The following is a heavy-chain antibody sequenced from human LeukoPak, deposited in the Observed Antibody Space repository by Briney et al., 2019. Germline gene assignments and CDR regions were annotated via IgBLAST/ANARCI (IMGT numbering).Heavy chain of an antibody. Sequence: GGSLRLSCAASGFTFSSYGMHWVGQAPGKGLEWVAVIWYDGSNKYYADSVKGRFTISRDNSKNTLYLQMNSLRAEDTAVYYCARVRGDDKYSSGWYLDYWGQGTLVTVSS. D-gene: IGHD6-19*01. J-gene: IGHJ4*02. CDR2: IWYDGSNK. V-gene: IGHV3-33*01. CDR1: GFTFSSYG. CDR3: ARVRGDDKYSSGWYLDY.